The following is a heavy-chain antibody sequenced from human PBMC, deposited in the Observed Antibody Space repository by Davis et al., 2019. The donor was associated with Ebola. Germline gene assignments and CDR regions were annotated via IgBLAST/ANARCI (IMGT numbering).Heavy chain of an antibody. J-gene: IGHJ4*02. CDR1: GGSVSSGSYY. V-gene: IGHV4-61*01. CDR3: AREGGGWYHRLDY. Sequence: SETLSLTCTVSGGSVSSGSYYWSWIRQPPGKGLQWIAYIYYSGSTNYNPSLKSRVTISVDTSKNQFSLKLRSLTAADTAVYYCAREGGGWYHRLDYWGQGTPVTVSS. CDR2: IYYSGST. D-gene: IGHD6-19*01.